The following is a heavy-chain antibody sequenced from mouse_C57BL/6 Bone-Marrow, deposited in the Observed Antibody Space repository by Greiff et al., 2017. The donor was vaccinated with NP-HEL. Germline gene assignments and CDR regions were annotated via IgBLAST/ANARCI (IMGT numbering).Heavy chain of an antibody. CDR3: ARGGEAYFDY. CDR1: GYTFTDYY. Sequence: EVQLQQSGPVLVKPGASVKMSCKASGYTFTDYYINWVKQSHGKSLEWIGVINPYNGGTSYNQKFKGKATLTVDKSSSTAYMELNSLTSEDSAVYYCARGGEAYFDYWGQGTTLTVSS. V-gene: IGHV1-19*01. CDR2: INPYNGGT. J-gene: IGHJ2*01.